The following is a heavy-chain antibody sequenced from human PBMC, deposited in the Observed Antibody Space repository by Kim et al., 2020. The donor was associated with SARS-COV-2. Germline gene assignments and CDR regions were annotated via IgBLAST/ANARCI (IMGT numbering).Heavy chain of an antibody. CDR1: GGSITSYY. D-gene: IGHD3-22*01. CDR3: AINSKSRGFYFDY. Sequence: SETPSLTCTVSGGSITSYYWSWIRQPPGKGLEWIGYIYYSGSTNYNPSLKSRLTISVDTSKNQFSLKLSSVTAADTAVYYCAINSKSRGFYFDYWGQGTL. J-gene: IGHJ4*02. V-gene: IGHV4-59*01. CDR2: IYYSGST.